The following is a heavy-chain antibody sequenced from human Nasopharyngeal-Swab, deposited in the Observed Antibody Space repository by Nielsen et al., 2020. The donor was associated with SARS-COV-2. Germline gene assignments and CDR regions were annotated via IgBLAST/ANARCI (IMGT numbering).Heavy chain of an antibody. CDR1: GGSINNYQ. J-gene: IGHJ4*02. D-gene: IGHD3-16*01. Sequence: SETLSLTCTVSGGSINNYQWSWYRQPPGKGLEWIAFIYSSGSIDSNPSLKSRVTMSLDKSKNQFSLKLSSVTAADTAMYYCTRGGAWRFDYWGQGTLVTVSS. CDR3: TRGGAWRFDY. CDR2: IYSSGSI. V-gene: IGHV4-59*12.